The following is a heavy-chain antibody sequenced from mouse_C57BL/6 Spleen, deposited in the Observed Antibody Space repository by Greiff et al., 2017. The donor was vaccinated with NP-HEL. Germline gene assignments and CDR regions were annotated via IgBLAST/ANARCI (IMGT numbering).Heavy chain of an antibody. CDR1: GYTFTSYG. Sequence: QVQLQQSGAELARPGASVKLSCKASGYTFTSYGISWVKQRTGQGLEWIGEIYPRSGNTYYNEKFKGKATLTADKSSSTAYMELRSLTSEDSAVDFCAREGYSNYGYYYAMDYWGQGTSVTVSS. CDR2: IYPRSGNT. J-gene: IGHJ4*01. D-gene: IGHD2-5*01. CDR3: AREGYSNYGYYYAMDY. V-gene: IGHV1-81*01.